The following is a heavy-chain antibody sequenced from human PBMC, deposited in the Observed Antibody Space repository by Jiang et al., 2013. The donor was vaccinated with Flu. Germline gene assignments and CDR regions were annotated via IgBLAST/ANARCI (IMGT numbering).Heavy chain of an antibody. V-gene: IGHV6-1*01. CDR2: TYYRSKWYN. J-gene: IGHJ6*02. D-gene: IGHD6-19*01. Sequence: QTLSLTCAISGDSVSSNSAAWNWIRQSPSGGLEWLGRTYYRSKWYNDYAVSVKSRITINPDTSKNQFSLKLDSVTPEDTAVYYCAREYSSSNGFYYGMDVWGQGTTVTVSS. CDR1: GDSVSSNSAA. CDR3: AREYSSSNGFYYGMDV.